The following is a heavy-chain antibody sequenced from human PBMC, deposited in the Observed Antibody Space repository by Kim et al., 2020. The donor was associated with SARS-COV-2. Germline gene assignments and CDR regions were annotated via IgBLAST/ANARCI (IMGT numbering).Heavy chain of an antibody. V-gene: IGHV7-4-1*02. CDR1: GYTFTSYA. D-gene: IGHD3-3*01. CDR3: ARDGPQAGVARPRDY. CDR2: INTNTGNP. J-gene: IGHJ4*02. Sequence: ASVKVSCKASGYTFTSYAMNWVRQAPGQGLEWMGWINTNTGNPTYAQGFTGRFVFSLDTPVSTAYLQISSLKAEDTAVYYCARDGPQAGVARPRDYWGQGTLVTVSS.